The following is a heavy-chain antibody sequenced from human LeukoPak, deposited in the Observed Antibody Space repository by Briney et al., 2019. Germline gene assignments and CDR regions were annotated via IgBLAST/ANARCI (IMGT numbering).Heavy chain of an antibody. D-gene: IGHD4-17*01. CDR2: IYPGDSDT. V-gene: IGHV5-51*01. J-gene: IGHJ6*03. CDR3: ARLLDYDSTYYYMDV. CDR1: GYNFLTFW. Sequence: GESLKISCETSGYNFLTFWIDLVRQMPGKGLEWMGVIYPGDSDTRYSPSFQGQVSISVDTSLSTAYLQWRSLRASDTAMYYCARLLDYDSTYYYMDVWGIGTSVIVS.